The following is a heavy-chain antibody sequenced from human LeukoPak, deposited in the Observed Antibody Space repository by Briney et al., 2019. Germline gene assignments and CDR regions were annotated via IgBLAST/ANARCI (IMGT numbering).Heavy chain of an antibody. V-gene: IGHV6-1*01. D-gene: IGHD6-19*01. CDR2: TYYRSKWYN. J-gene: IGHJ4*02. CDR1: GDSVSSNNAA. CDR3: ARDQGSNGDLDY. Sequence: KTSQTLSLTCAISGDSVSSNNAAWHWIRKSPSRGLEWLGRTYYRSKWYNDYAVSVKSRVNINADTSKNQFSLHLNSVTPEDTAVYYCARDQGSNGDLDYWGQGTLVTVSS.